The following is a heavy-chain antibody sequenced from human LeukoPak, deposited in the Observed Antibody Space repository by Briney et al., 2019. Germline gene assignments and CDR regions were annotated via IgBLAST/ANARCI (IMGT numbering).Heavy chain of an antibody. CDR2: IYTSGST. J-gene: IGHJ3*02. Sequence: SETLSLTCTVSGGSISSYYWSWIRQPAGKGLEWIGRIYTSGSTNYNPSLKSRITMSVDTSKNQFSLKLSSVTAAGTAVYYCARDGPTYYYDSSGYYSDAFGIWGQGTMVTVSS. D-gene: IGHD3-22*01. V-gene: IGHV4-4*07. CDR1: GGSISSYY. CDR3: ARDGPTYYYDSSGYYSDAFGI.